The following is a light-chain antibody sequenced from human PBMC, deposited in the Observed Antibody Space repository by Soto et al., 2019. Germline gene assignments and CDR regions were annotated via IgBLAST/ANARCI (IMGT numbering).Light chain of an antibody. CDR3: QQYHTFSQT. CDR1: QDIGSW. CDR2: RAS. Sequence: DIQLTQSPSTLSASLGDRVTIACRASQDIGSWLAWYQQKPGKAPELRIYRASTLEGGITSRFRGGGSGTEFTLTISSRQPDDSATYHCQQYHTFSQTFGEGTKLEI. V-gene: IGKV1-5*03. J-gene: IGKJ2*01.